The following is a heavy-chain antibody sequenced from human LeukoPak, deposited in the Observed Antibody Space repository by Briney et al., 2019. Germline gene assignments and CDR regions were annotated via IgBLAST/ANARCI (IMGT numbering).Heavy chain of an antibody. CDR3: ARDGAEYCTNGVCHAPVDP. D-gene: IGHD2-8*01. J-gene: IGHJ5*02. V-gene: IGHV3-21*01. CDR1: GFTFSSYS. CDR2: ISKSSSYI. Sequence: KPGGSLRLSCAVSGFTFSSYSMNWVRQAPGKGLEWVSSISKSSSYIYYADSVKGRFTISRDNTKNSLSLQMNSLRAEDTAVYYCARDGAEYCTNGVCHAPVDPWGQGTLVTVSS.